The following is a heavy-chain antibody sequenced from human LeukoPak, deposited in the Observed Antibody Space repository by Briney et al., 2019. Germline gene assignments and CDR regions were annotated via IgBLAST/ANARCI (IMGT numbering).Heavy chain of an antibody. D-gene: IGHD3-9*01. Sequence: AVKVSCKASGGTFTIYAISWVRQPPGQGLEWMGGIIPIFGTANNAQKVQGRVTINADESTSTAYMEMSSLRSEDTAVYYCAREGVLRYFDWHEYYGMDVWGQGTTVTVSS. V-gene: IGHV1-69*13. CDR1: GGTFTIYA. J-gene: IGHJ6*02. CDR2: IIPIFGTA. CDR3: AREGVLRYFDWHEYYGMDV.